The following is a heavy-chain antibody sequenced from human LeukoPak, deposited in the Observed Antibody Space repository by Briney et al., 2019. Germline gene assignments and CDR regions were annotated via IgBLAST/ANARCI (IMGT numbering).Heavy chain of an antibody. CDR3: AKSGPAAGRPDAFDI. J-gene: IGHJ3*02. V-gene: IGHV4-39*07. CDR1: GGSVTTSSFY. CDR2: IYYSGIT. Sequence: PSETLSLTCTLSGGSVTTSSFYWAWIRQPPGKGPECIGTIYYSGITYYHSSLKSRVTISVDTSKNQFSLKLNSVTAADTAVYFCAKSGPAAGRPDAFDIWGQGTMVTVSS. D-gene: IGHD2-2*01.